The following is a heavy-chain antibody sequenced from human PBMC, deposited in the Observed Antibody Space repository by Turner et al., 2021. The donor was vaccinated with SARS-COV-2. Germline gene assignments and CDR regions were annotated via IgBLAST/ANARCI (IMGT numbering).Heavy chain of an antibody. CDR3: STRWDIVGRANGLDV. CDR2: FDLEAHET. Sequence: QVQLAQSGAEVKKPGASVKVSCKVSGYSLTELSIHWVRQAPGKGLEWMGSFDLEAHETIRAQKFQNRIILSEDKSSDTAVIELSGLRFEDTAIYYCSTRWDIVGRANGLDVWGQGTRVTVSS. J-gene: IGHJ6*02. V-gene: IGHV1-24*01. CDR1: GYSLTELS. D-gene: IGHD5-12*01.